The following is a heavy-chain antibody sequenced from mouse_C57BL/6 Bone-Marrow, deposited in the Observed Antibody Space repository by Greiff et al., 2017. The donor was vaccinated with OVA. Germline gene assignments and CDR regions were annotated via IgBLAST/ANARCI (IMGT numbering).Heavy chain of an antibody. V-gene: IGHV1-50*01. D-gene: IGHD2-4*01. J-gene: IGHJ2*01. CDR2: IDPSDSYT. CDR3: ASGDYDDFYYFDY. CDR1: GYTFTSYW. Sequence: QVQLQQPGAELVKPGASVKLSCKASGYTFTSYWMQWVKQRPGQGLEWIGEIDPSDSYTNYNQKFKSKATLTVDTSSSTAYMQLSSLTSEDSAVYYCASGDYDDFYYFDYWGQGTTLTVSS.